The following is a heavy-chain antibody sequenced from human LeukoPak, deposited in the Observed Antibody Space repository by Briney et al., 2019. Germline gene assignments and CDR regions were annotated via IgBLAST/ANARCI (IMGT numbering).Heavy chain of an antibody. V-gene: IGHV4-39*07. CDR2: INHSGST. CDR3: AILRYFDWRFDP. CDR1: GASISGSGYY. D-gene: IGHD3-9*01. J-gene: IGHJ5*02. Sequence: SETLSLTCTVSGASISGSGYYWGWIRQPPGKGLEWIGEINHSGSTNYNPSLKSRVTISVDTSKNQFSVKLSSVTAADTAVYYCAILRYFDWRFDPWGQGTLVTVSS.